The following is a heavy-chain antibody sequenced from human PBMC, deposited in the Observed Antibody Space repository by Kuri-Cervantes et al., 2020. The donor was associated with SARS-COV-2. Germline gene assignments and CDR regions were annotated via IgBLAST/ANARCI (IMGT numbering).Heavy chain of an antibody. CDR1: GGSISSGGYY. CDR3: ARIRGITIFGVAQHFNY. CDR2: IYYSGST. V-gene: IGHV4-31*03. D-gene: IGHD3-3*01. J-gene: IGHJ4*02. Sequence: SETLSLTCTVSGGSISSGGYYWSWIRQHPGKGLEWIGYIYYSGSTYYNPSLKSRVTISVDTSKNQFSLKLSSVTAADTAVYYCARIRGITIFGVAQHFNYWSQGTLVTVSS.